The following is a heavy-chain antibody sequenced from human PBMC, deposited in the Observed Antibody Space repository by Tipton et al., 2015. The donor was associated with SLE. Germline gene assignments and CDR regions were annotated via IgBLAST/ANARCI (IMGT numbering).Heavy chain of an antibody. J-gene: IGHJ4*02. CDR3: ARREITGFDHHFFDY. CDR2: IHYTGST. CDR1: GDSISSGDYY. V-gene: IGHV4-30-4*01. Sequence: TLSLTCTLSGDSISSGDYYWNWIRQPPGKGLEWIGYIHYTGSTYYNSSLRSRLTMSVDTSKNQFSLNLSSVTAADTAVYYCARREITGFDHHFFDYWGQGILVAVSS. D-gene: IGHD5-12*01.